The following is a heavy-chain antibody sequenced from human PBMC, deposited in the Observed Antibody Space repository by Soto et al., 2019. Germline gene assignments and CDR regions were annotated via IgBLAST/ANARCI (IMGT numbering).Heavy chain of an antibody. CDR3: AKSYSSSWYYFDY. CDR2: ISGSGDNT. CDR1: GLTFSSYA. D-gene: IGHD6-6*01. V-gene: IGHV3-23*01. Sequence: EVQLLEYGGGLVQPGGSLRLSCAASGLTFSSYAMSWVRQAPGKGLEWVSTISGSGDNTHYAESVKGRFTISRDNSTNTLYLQMNSLRAAETAVYYCAKSYSSSWYYFDYWGQGTLVTV. J-gene: IGHJ4*02.